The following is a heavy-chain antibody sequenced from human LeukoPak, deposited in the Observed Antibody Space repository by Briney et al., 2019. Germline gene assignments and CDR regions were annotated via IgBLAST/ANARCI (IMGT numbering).Heavy chain of an antibody. V-gene: IGHV3-33*01. D-gene: IGHD6-13*01. Sequence: GGSLRLSCVASGLTFSAYGMHWVRQAPGKGLEWVAVIWSDGSNKYYADSVKGRFTISRDNSKNTLYLQMNSLRGEDTAVYYCASAAGPFDNWGQGTLVTVSS. CDR2: IWSDGSNK. CDR1: GLTFSAYG. J-gene: IGHJ4*02. CDR3: ASAAGPFDN.